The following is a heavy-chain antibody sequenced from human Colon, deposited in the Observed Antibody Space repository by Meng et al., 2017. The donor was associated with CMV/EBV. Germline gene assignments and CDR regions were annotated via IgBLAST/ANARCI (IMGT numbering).Heavy chain of an antibody. D-gene: IGHD1-26*01. V-gene: IGHV1-2*02. Sequence: QVQVVQCCAEVKKPGASVKVSCKTSGYTFSDYHIHWVRQAPGQGLEWMGWINSNSGATDYAQKFQGRFTMTRDTSITTVYMELSSLRSDDTAVYYCARDPSGSRVPFDYWGQGSLVTVSS. J-gene: IGHJ4*02. CDR1: GYTFSDYH. CDR3: ARDPSGSRVPFDY. CDR2: INSNSGAT.